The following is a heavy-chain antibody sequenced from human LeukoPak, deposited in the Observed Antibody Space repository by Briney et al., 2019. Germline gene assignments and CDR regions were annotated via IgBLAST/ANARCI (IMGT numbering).Heavy chain of an antibody. V-gene: IGHV1-69*05. CDR2: IIPIFGTA. D-gene: IGHD6-13*01. CDR3: ARVTAAGTVYYYYMDV. Sequence: SVKVSCKASGGTFSSYDISWVRQAPGQGLEWMGGIIPIFGTANYAQKFQGRVTITTDESTSTAYMELSSLRSEDTAVYYCARVTAAGTVYYYYMDVWGKGTTVTVSS. CDR1: GGTFSSYD. J-gene: IGHJ6*03.